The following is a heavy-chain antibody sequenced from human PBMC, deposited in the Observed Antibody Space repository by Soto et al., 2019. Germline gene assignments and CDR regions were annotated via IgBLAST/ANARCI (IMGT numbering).Heavy chain of an antibody. CDR2: IYHSGST. Sequence: TLSVPGAVSCGSISSGGYAWSWIRQPPGKVLEWIGYIYHSGSTYYNPSLKSRVTISVDRSKNQFSLKLSSVTAADTAVYYCARGRAYYYDSSGYYPDPSYYYYGMDVWGQGTTVTVSS. J-gene: IGHJ6*02. CDR3: ARGRAYYYDSSGYYPDPSYYYYGMDV. V-gene: IGHV4-30-2*01. CDR1: CGSISSGGYA. D-gene: IGHD3-22*01.